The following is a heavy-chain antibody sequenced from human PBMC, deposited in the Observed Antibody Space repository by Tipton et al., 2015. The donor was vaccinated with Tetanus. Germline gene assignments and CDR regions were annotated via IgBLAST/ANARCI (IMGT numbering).Heavy chain of an antibody. D-gene: IGHD1-26*01. J-gene: IGHJ3*02. CDR2: IIPIFGTA. CDR1: GGTFSSYA. Sequence: QVQLVQSGAEVKKPGSSVKVSCKASGGTFSSYAISWVRQAPGQGLEWMGGIIPIFGTANYAQKFQGRVTITGDESTSPAYMELSSLRSEDTAVYYCARVEYSGSPYDAFDIWGQGTMVTVSS. CDR3: ARVEYSGSPYDAFDI. V-gene: IGHV1-69*01.